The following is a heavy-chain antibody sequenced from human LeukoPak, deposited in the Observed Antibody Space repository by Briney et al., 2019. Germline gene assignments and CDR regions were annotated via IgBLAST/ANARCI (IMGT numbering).Heavy chain of an antibody. J-gene: IGHJ4*02. CDR1: GGSFSGHY. Sequence: PSETLSLTCAVYGGSFSGHYWSWIRQPPGKGLEWIGEINHSGSTTYNPSLKSRVTISVDTSKNQFSLKLSSVTAADTAVYYCARGGHSGSYFSSRETGNQHFDYWGQGTLVTVSS. D-gene: IGHD1-26*01. CDR3: ARGGHSGSYFSSRETGNQHFDY. V-gene: IGHV4-34*09. CDR2: INHSGST.